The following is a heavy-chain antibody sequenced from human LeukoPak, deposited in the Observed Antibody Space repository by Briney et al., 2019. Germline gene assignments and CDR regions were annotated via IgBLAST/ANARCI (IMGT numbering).Heavy chain of an antibody. D-gene: IGHD3-10*01. CDR1: GFTFSSYA. V-gene: IGHV3-30*04. J-gene: IGHJ3*02. CDR3: ARDFRPYYYGSGSYYSDAFDI. Sequence: PGGSLRLSCAASGFTFSSYAMHWVRQAPGKGLEWVAVISYDGSNKYYADSVKGRFTTSRDNSKNTLYLQMNSLRAEDTAVYYCARDFRPYYYGSGSYYSDAFDIWGQGTMVTVSS. CDR2: ISYDGSNK.